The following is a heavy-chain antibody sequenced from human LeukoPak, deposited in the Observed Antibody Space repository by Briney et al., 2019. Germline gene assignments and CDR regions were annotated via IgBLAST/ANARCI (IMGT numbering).Heavy chain of an antibody. J-gene: IGHJ6*03. V-gene: IGHV4-4*07. D-gene: IGHD2-2*01. Sequence: SETLSLTCTVSGGSISSYYWSWIRQPAGKGLEWIGRIYTSGSTNYNPSLKSRVTTSVDTSKNQFSLKLSSVTAADTAVYYCARDGGYCSSTSCSGRRYYYYYYMDVWGKGTTVTISS. CDR3: ARDGGYCSSTSCSGRRYYYYYYMDV. CDR1: GGSISSYY. CDR2: IYTSGST.